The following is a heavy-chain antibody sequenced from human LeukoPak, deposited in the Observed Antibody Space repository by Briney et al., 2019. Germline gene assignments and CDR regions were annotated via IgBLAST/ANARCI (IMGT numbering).Heavy chain of an antibody. CDR3: ASTSLSISSSWFVFDF. V-gene: IGHV4-39*01. D-gene: IGHD6-13*01. CDR1: GDSISSNYFS. J-gene: IGHJ4*02. CDR2: IYYSGNT. Sequence: PSETLSLTCSVSGDSISSNYFSWGWIRQSPGKGLEWIGSIYYSGNTYYNPSLKSRVTISADTSKNQVSLKLNSVTAADAAVYYCASTSLSISSSWFVFDFWGQGTLVTVSS.